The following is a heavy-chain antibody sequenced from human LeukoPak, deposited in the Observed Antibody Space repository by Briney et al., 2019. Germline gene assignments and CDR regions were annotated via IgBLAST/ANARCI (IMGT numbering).Heavy chain of an antibody. V-gene: IGHV1-2*02. Sequence: ASVKVSCKASGYSFTGYYMHWVRQAPGQGPEWMGWIFPNSGDTHYAQKFQGKVSMAGDTSISTAYMELNRLTSDDTAIYYCARAEGSGYYQGRDYWGQGTLVTVSS. CDR3: ARAEGSGYYQGRDY. CDR1: GYSFTGYY. CDR2: IFPNSGDT. J-gene: IGHJ4*02. D-gene: IGHD3-22*01.